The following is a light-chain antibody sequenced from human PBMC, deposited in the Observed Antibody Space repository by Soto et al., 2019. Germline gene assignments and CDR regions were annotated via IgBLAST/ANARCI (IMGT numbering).Light chain of an antibody. Sequence: IVLTQSPGTLSLSPGERATLSCRASQSVSSYLAWYQQKPGQAPRLLIYDASNRATGIPARFSGSGSGTDFTLTISSLEPADFAVYYCQQRSNWPPITFGQGTRLEIK. J-gene: IGKJ5*01. CDR3: QQRSNWPPIT. CDR1: QSVSSY. CDR2: DAS. V-gene: IGKV3-11*01.